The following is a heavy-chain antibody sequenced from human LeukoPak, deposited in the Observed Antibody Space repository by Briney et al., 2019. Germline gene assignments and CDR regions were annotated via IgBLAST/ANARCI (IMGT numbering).Heavy chain of an antibody. D-gene: IGHD6-19*01. J-gene: IGHJ4*02. CDR1: GFAFSSYA. CDR2: ISGSGGST. CDR3: AKGLLRIAVGGNDY. Sequence: GGSLRLSCAASGFAFSSYAMSWVRQAPGKGLEWVSAISGSGGSTYYADSVKGRFTISRDNSKNTLYLQMNSLRAEDTAVYYCAKGLLRIAVGGNDYWGQGTLVTVSS. V-gene: IGHV3-23*01.